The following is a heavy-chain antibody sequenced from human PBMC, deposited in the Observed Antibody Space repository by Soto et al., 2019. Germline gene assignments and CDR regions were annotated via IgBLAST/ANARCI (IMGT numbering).Heavy chain of an antibody. V-gene: IGHV1-69*01. CDR3: AGGRIVVVGIRAYYGMDV. Sequence: QVHLLLQSGAEVKKPGSSVKVSCKASGGTPSNSAISWVRQAPGQGLEWMGGIIPVFGLVKYAQNFQGRVTLTADESTNTAYMELSSLRPEDTAVYYCAGGRIVVVGIRAYYGMDVWGQGTTVTVSS. CDR2: IIPVFGLV. CDR1: GGTPSNSA. D-gene: IGHD3-22*01. J-gene: IGHJ6*02.